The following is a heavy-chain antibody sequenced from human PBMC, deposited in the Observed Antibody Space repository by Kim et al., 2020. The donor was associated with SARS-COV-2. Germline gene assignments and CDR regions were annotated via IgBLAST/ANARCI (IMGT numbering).Heavy chain of an antibody. V-gene: IGHV3-21*01. Sequence: GGSLRLSCAASGFTFSSYSMNWVRQAPGKGLEWVSSISSSSSYIYYADSVKGRFTISRDNAKNSLYLQMNSLRAEDTAVYYCARDLGSGSYYDYWGQGTLVTVSS. CDR1: GFTFSSYS. D-gene: IGHD1-26*01. CDR3: ARDLGSGSYYDY. J-gene: IGHJ4*02. CDR2: ISSSSSYI.